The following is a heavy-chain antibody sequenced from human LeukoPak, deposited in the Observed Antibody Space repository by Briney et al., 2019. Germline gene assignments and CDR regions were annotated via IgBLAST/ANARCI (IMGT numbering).Heavy chain of an antibody. Sequence: PSETLSLTCAVYGGSFSGYYWSWIRQPPGKGLEWIGEINHSGSTNYNPSLKSRVTISVDTSKNQFSLKLSSVTAADTAVYYCARATTRTGVSDYWGQGTLVTVSS. CDR2: INHSGST. CDR1: GGSFSGYY. J-gene: IGHJ4*02. D-gene: IGHD7-27*01. CDR3: ARATTRTGVSDY. V-gene: IGHV4-34*01.